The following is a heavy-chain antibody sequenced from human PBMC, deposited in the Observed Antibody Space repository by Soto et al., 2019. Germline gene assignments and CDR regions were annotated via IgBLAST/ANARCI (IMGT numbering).Heavy chain of an antibody. Sequence: QVQLVESGGGVVQPGRSLRLSCAASGFTFSSYGMHWVRQAPGKGLEWVAVISYDGSNKYYADSVKGRFTISRDNSKNTLYLPMNSLRAEDTAVYYCAKLVGATTGNDYWGQGTLVTVSS. CDR2: ISYDGSNK. CDR1: GFTFSSYG. CDR3: AKLVGATTGNDY. J-gene: IGHJ4*02. D-gene: IGHD1-26*01. V-gene: IGHV3-30*18.